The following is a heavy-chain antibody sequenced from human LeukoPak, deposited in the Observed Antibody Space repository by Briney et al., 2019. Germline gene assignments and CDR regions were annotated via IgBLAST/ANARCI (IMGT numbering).Heavy chain of an antibody. CDR3: ARERLGGSYYRPVDY. V-gene: IGHV4-61*02. CDR2: IYSTGNT. CDR1: GGSISSGSYY. D-gene: IGHD1-26*01. J-gene: IGHJ4*02. Sequence: SETLSLTCTVSGGSISSGSYYWSWIRQPAGNGLEWIGRIYSTGNTNYNPSLKSRVTISLDTSKNQFSLKLSSVSAEDTALYYCARERLGGSYYRPVDYWGQGTLVTVSS.